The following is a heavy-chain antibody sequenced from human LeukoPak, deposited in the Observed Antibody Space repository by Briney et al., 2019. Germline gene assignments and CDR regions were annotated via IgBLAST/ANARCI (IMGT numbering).Heavy chain of an antibody. J-gene: IGHJ4*02. CDR2: TKEDGTEK. V-gene: IGHV3-7*03. CDR1: GFTFSNYW. Sequence: GGSLRLSCAASGFTFSNYWMSWVRQAPGRGLEWVATTKEDGTEKYYVDSVKGRFTISRDNSKNTLYLQMNSLRAEDTAVYYCAKVRSSWYTGYFDYWGQGTLVTVSS. CDR3: AKVRSSWYTGYFDY. D-gene: IGHD6-13*01.